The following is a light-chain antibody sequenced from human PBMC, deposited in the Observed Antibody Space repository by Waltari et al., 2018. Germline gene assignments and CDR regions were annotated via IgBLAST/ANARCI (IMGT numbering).Light chain of an antibody. J-gene: IGKJ2*01. Sequence: DIVMTQSPDSLAVSLGERATVNCKSRQSALYSSNNKNYLAWYHQKAGQPPKLLIAWASTRESGVPDRFSGSGSGTNFTLTISSLQAEDVAVYYCQQYYNTPYTFGQGTKLEIK. CDR1: QSALYSSNNKNY. CDR3: QQYYNTPYT. CDR2: WAS. V-gene: IGKV4-1*01.